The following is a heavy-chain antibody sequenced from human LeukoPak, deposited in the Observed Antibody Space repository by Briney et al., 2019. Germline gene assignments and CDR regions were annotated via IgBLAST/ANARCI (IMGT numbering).Heavy chain of an antibody. CDR3: ARVGDYYGDYVRFDY. Sequence: GGSLRLSCAASGFTFSTCWMHWVRQAPGKGLVWVSRINSDGSSTSYADSVKGRITISRDNAKNTLYLQMNSLRAEDTAVYYCARVGDYYGDYVRFDYWGQGTLVTVSS. CDR1: GFTFSTCW. V-gene: IGHV3-74*01. J-gene: IGHJ4*02. CDR2: INSDGSST. D-gene: IGHD4-17*01.